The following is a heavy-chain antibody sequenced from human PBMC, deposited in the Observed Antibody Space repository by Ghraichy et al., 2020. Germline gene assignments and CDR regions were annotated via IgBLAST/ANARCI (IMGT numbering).Heavy chain of an antibody. CDR1: GFTFSSYS. J-gene: IGHJ6*02. CDR3: ARDAIYCGGDCWQSPYYYYYYGMDV. Sequence: GGSLRLSCAASGFTFSSYSMNWVRQAPGKGLEWVSYISSSSSTIYYADSVKGRFTISRDNAKNSLYLQMNSLRDEDTAVYYCARDAIYCGGDCWQSPYYYYYYGMDVWGQGTTVTVSS. D-gene: IGHD2-21*02. CDR2: ISSSSSTI. V-gene: IGHV3-48*02.